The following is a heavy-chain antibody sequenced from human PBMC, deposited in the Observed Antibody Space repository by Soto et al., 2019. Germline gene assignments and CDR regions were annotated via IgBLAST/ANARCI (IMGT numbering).Heavy chain of an antibody. CDR3: ARGIATGQLDP. Sequence: ASVTVSCKASGYTFTIYTMNWVRQAPGQRLEWMGWINPDNGNTKSSQKFQDRVIITRDTSASTAYMDLSSLRSEDTAVYYCARGIATGQLDPWGQGTLVTVSS. D-gene: IGHD2-15*01. V-gene: IGHV1-3*01. CDR2: INPDNGNT. CDR1: GYTFTIYT. J-gene: IGHJ5*02.